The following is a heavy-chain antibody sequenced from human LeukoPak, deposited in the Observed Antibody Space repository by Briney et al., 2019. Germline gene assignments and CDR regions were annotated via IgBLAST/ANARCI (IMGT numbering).Heavy chain of an antibody. V-gene: IGHV1-2*06. CDR3: VREYCGGDCYPWN. Sequence: ASVKVSCKASGYTFTVSYIHWVRQAPGQGLECVGRINPNSGGTNYAQKFQGRVTMTRYTSISTAYMELSRLTSDDTAVYYCVREYCGGDCYPWNWGQGTLVTVSS. D-gene: IGHD2-21*02. CDR1: GYTFTVSY. CDR2: INPNSGGT. J-gene: IGHJ4*02.